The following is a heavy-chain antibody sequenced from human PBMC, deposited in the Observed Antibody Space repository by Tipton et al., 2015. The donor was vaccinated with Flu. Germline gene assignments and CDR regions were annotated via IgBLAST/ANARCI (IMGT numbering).Heavy chain of an antibody. CDR2: IIPMIGIP. J-gene: IGHJ5*02. CDR1: GGTFSSYT. V-gene: IGHV1-69*09. D-gene: IGHD2-21*02. Sequence: QLMQSGPEVKKPGSSVKVSCKASGGTFSSYTFSWVRQATGQGLEWMGRIIPMIGIPNSAQKFQGRVTITADKSTLTAYLDLTFLRSEDTAVYYCAREPYCVGGCWNWFDAWGQGTLVTVSS. CDR3: AREPYCVGGCWNWFDA.